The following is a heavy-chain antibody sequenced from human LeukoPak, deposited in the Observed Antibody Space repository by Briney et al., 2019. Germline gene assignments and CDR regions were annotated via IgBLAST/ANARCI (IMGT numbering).Heavy chain of an antibody. J-gene: IGHJ4*02. V-gene: IGHV4-61*02. D-gene: IGHD3-22*01. CDR1: GGSISRGTYY. CDR3: ASGTRGINYYDTSGLAYFFEY. CDR2: IYTSGST. Sequence: SETLFLTCNVSGGSISRGTYYWTWIRQPAGKGLEWIGRIYTSGSTNYNPSLKSRVTISVDTSKNQFSLKLRSVTAADTAVYYCASGTRGINYYDTSGLAYFFEYWGQGTQVTVSS.